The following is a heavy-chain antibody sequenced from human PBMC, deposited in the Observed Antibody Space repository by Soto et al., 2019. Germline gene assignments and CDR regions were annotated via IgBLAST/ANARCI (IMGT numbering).Heavy chain of an antibody. CDR3: ARDYGDYGPLYYYYGMDV. Sequence: AASVKVSCKASGYTFTSYGISWVRQAPGQGLEWMGWISAYNGNTNYAQKLQGRVTMTTDTSTSTAYMELRSLRSDDTAVYYCARDYGDYGPLYYYYGMDVWGQGTTVTVSS. CDR2: ISAYNGNT. D-gene: IGHD4-17*01. CDR1: GYTFTSYG. J-gene: IGHJ6*02. V-gene: IGHV1-18*01.